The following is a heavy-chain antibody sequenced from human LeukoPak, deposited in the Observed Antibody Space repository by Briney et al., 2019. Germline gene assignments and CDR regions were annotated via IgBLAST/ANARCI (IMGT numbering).Heavy chain of an antibody. Sequence: PGGSLRLSCAASGFTFSSYAMHWVRQAPGKGLEYVSAISSNGGSTYYANSVKGRFTISRDNSKNTLYLQMGRLRAEDMAVYYCARVAAIAGWFDYGGQGTLVTVSS. CDR3: ARVAAIAGWFDY. CDR2: ISSNGGST. V-gene: IGHV3-64*01. CDR1: GFTFSSYA. D-gene: IGHD2-2*01. J-gene: IGHJ4*02.